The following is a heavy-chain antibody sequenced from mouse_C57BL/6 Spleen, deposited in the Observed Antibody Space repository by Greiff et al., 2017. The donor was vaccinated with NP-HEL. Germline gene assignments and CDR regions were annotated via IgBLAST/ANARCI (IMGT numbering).Heavy chain of an antibody. V-gene: IGHV1-64*01. CDR1: GYTFTSYW. Sequence: QVQLQQPGAELVKPGASVKLSCKASGYTFTSYWMHWVKQRPGQGLEWIGMIHPNSGSTNYNEKFKGKATLTVDKSSSTAYMQLSSLTSEDSAVYDCARDGYCGGSYGYWGQGTPLTVSS. D-gene: IGHD1-1*01. J-gene: IGHJ2*01. CDR3: ARDGYCGGSYGY. CDR2: IHPNSGST.